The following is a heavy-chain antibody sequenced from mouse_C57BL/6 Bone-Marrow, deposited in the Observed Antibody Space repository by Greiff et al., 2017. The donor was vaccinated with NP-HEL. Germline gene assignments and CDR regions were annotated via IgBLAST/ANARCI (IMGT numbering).Heavy chain of an antibody. CDR1: GFTFNTYA. J-gene: IGHJ1*03. V-gene: IGHV10-3*01. CDR3: VRGVTTVVAREGYFDV. CDR2: IRSKSSNYAT. Sequence: EVQLQESGGGLVQPKGSLKLSCAASGFTFNTYAMHWVRQAPGKGLEWVARIRSKSSNYATYYADSVKDRFTISRDDSQSMLYLQMNNLKTEDTAMYYCVRGVTTVVAREGYFDVWGTGTTVTVSS. D-gene: IGHD1-1*01.